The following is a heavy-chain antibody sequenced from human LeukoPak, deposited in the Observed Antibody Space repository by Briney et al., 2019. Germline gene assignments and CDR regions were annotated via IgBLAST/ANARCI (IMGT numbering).Heavy chain of an antibody. J-gene: IGHJ4*02. CDR2: ISSSSSYI. CDR3: ARLNVDIVATTSYFFDY. D-gene: IGHD5-12*01. V-gene: IGHV3-21*01. Sequence: GGSLRLSCAASGFTFSSYSMNWVRQAPGKGLEWVSSISSSSSYIYYADSVKGRFTISRDNAKNSLYLQMNSLRAEDTAVYYCARLNVDIVATTSYFFDYWGQGSLVTVSS. CDR1: GFTFSSYS.